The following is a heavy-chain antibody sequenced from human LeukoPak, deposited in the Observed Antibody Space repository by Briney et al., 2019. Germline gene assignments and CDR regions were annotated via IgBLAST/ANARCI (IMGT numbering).Heavy chain of an antibody. CDR1: GDSISNTY. D-gene: IGHD6-6*01. V-gene: IGHV4-59*01. CDR2: IYYSGST. J-gene: IGHJ3*02. Sequence: SETLSLTCTVSGDSISNTYWSWVRQPPGKGLEWIGYIYYSGSTNYNPSLKSRVTISVDTSKNQFSLKLSSVTAADTAVYYCARDQRWGSSSSGRYAFDIWGQGTMVTVSS. CDR3: ARDQRWGSSSSGRYAFDI.